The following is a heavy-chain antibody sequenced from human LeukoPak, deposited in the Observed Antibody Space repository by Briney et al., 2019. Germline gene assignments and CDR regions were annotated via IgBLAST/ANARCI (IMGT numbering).Heavy chain of an antibody. V-gene: IGHV3-21*01. D-gene: IGHD2-15*01. CDR2: IGVNSDYI. Sequence: PGGSLRLSCAASGFTFTSYSMNWVRQAPGKGLEWVSSIGVNSDYIYYADSKKGRFTVSRDNAKNSLYLQMNSLRAEDTAVYYCARVHCSGGGCYQRNDGLEIWGQGTMVTVSS. CDR1: GFTFTSYS. J-gene: IGHJ3*02. CDR3: ARVHCSGGGCYQRNDGLEI.